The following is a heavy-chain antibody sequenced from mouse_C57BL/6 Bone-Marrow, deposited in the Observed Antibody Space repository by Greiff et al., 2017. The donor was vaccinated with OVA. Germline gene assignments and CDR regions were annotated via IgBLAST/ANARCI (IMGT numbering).Heavy chain of an antibody. Sequence: QVQLKQSGAELVRPGASVKMSCKASGYTFTSYNMHWVKQTPRQGLEWIGAIYPGNGDTSYNQKFKGKATLTVDKSSSTAYMQLSSLTSEDSAVYFCARNYYYGSSYAMDYWGQGTSVTVSS. CDR2: IYPGNGDT. V-gene: IGHV1-12*01. CDR1: GYTFTSYN. J-gene: IGHJ4*01. CDR3: ARNYYYGSSYAMDY. D-gene: IGHD1-1*01.